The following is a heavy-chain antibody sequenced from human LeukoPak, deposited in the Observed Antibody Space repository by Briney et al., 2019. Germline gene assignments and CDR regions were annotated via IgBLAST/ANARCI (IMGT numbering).Heavy chain of an antibody. Sequence: YPGGSLRLSCAASGFTFSSYAMTWVRQAPGRGLEWVSGISGTAGSGTTFYADSVRGRFTVSRDDSSNTLYLQMNSLRAEDTAVYYCARKPDYYGADYWGQGTLVTVSS. J-gene: IGHJ4*02. CDR3: ARKPDYYGADY. V-gene: IGHV3-23*01. D-gene: IGHD3-10*01. CDR1: GFTFSSYA. CDR2: ISGTAGSGTT.